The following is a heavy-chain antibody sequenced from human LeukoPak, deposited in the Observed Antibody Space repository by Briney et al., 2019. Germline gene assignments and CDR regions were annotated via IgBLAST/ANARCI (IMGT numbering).Heavy chain of an antibody. J-gene: IGHJ4*02. CDR1: GGSFSGYY. Sequence: SETLSLTCAVYGGSFSGYYWSWIRQPPGKGLEWIGEINHSGSTNYNPPLKSRVTISVDTSKNQFSLKLSSVTAADTAVYYCAREGVRVLDYWGQGTLVTVSS. CDR2: INHSGST. D-gene: IGHD2-2*01. CDR3: AREGVRVLDY. V-gene: IGHV4-34*01.